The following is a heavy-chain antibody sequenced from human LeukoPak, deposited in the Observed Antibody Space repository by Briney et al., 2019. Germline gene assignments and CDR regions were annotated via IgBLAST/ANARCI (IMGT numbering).Heavy chain of an antibody. CDR2: ISWNSGSI. V-gene: IGHV3-9*01. J-gene: IGHJ6*03. Sequence: GRSLRLSCAASGFTFDDYAMHWVRQAPGKGQEWVSGISWNSGSIGYADSVKGRFTISRDNAKNSLYLQMNSLRAEDTALYYCAKDKAYYYYYMDVWGKGTTVTVSS. CDR3: AKDKAYYYYYMDV. CDR1: GFTFDDYA.